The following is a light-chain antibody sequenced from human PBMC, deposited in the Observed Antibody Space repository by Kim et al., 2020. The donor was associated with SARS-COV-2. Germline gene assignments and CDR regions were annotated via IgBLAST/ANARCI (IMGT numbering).Light chain of an antibody. J-gene: IGKJ3*01. CDR3: QQFNSYPLFT. Sequence: ASVGDRVTITCRASQGISSALAWYQQKPGKAPKLLIYDASSLESGVPSRFSGSGSGTDFTLTISSLQPEDFATYYCQQFNSYPLFTFGPGTKWISN. CDR2: DAS. V-gene: IGKV1-13*02. CDR1: QGISSA.